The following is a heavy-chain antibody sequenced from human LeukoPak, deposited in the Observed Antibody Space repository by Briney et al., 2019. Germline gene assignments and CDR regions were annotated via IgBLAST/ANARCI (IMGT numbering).Heavy chain of an antibody. CDR3: AKERQWLVLIPFMDV. D-gene: IGHD6-19*01. V-gene: IGHV3-30*02. J-gene: IGHJ6*02. CDR1: GFTFSSYG. CDR2: IRYDGSNK. Sequence: GGSLRLSCAASGFTFSSYGMHWVRQAPGKGLEWVAFIRYDGSNKYYAGSVKGRFTISRDNSKNTLYLQMNSLRAEDTAVYYCAKERQWLVLIPFMDVWGQGTTVTVSS.